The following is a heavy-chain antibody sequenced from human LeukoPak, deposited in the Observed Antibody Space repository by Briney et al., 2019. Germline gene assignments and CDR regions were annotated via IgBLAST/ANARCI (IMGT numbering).Heavy chain of an antibody. J-gene: IGHJ3*02. D-gene: IGHD3-16*01. CDR2: ISDGGSTT. CDR1: GFTFSSYW. CDR3: ARALGAFDI. V-gene: IGHV3-74*01. Sequence: GGTLRLSCAASGFTFSSYWMHWVRQAPGKGLVWVSRISDGGSTTTYADSVKGRFTISRDNAKNTLYLQMNSLRAEDTAVYYCARALGAFDIWGQGTMVTVSS.